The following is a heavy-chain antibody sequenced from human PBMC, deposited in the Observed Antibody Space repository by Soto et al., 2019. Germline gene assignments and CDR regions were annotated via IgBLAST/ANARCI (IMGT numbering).Heavy chain of an antibody. Sequence: SGTLSLTCTVSGGSISSGGYYWSWIRQHPGKGLEWIGYIYYSGSTYYNPSLKSRVTISVDTSKNQFSLKLSSVTAADTAVYYCARGRGIVATINRSLLFDYWGQGTLVTVSS. V-gene: IGHV4-31*03. CDR2: IYYSGST. J-gene: IGHJ4*02. D-gene: IGHD5-12*01. CDR3: ARGRGIVATINRSLLFDY. CDR1: GGSISSGGYY.